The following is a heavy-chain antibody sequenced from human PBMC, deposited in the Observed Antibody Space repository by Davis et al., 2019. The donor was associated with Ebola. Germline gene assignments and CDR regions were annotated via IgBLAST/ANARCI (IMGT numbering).Heavy chain of an antibody. CDR1: GFNFRNFA. D-gene: IGHD6-6*01. V-gene: IGHV3-30*04. CDR2: ISYDGSNK. Sequence: GESLKISCAASGFNFRNFAMHWVRQAPGKGLEWVAVISYDGSNKYYADSVKGRFTISRDDSKSIAYLQMDSLKIEDTAVYYCSRDLKQRPPSYYDGMDVWGQGTSVTVSS. J-gene: IGHJ6*02. CDR3: SRDLKQRPPSYYDGMDV.